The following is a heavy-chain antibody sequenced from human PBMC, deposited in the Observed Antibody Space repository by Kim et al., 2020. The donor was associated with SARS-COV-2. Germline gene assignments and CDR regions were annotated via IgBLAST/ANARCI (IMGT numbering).Heavy chain of an antibody. J-gene: IGHJ2*01. V-gene: IGHV4-39*01. CDR2: IYYSGSA. Sequence: SETLSLTCTVSGVSITSTSYYWAWIRQPPGKGLECIGNIYYSGSAYYNPSLKSRVTISVDTSKNQFSLKLNSVTAADTAFYYCARHVRNWYFDLWCRGPL. CDR3: ARHVRNWYFDL. CDR1: GVSITSTSYY.